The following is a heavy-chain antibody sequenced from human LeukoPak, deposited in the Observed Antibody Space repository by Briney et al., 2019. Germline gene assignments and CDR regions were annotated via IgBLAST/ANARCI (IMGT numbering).Heavy chain of an antibody. Sequence: GGSLGLSCAASGFTFSSYSMNWVRQAPGKGLEWVSSISSSSSYIYYADSVKGRFTISRDNAKNSLYLQMNSLRAEDTAVYYCARAKGTTSSYYFDYWGQGTLVTVSS. CDR1: GFTFSSYS. CDR3: ARAKGTTSSYYFDY. J-gene: IGHJ4*02. D-gene: IGHD4-17*01. V-gene: IGHV3-21*01. CDR2: ISSSSSYI.